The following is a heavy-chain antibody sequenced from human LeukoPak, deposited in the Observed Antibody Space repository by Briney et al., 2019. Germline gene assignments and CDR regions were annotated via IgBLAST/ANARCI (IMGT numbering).Heavy chain of an antibody. Sequence: PSEALSLTCTVSGGSISSSSYYWGWIRQPPGKGLEWIGCIYYSGNTYYNPSLKSRVTISVDTSKNQFSLKLSSVTAADTAVYYCEVSGGFDYWGQGTLVTVSS. V-gene: IGHV4-39*01. J-gene: IGHJ4*02. CDR2: IYYSGNT. D-gene: IGHD2-15*01. CDR3: EVSGGFDY. CDR1: GGSISSSSYY.